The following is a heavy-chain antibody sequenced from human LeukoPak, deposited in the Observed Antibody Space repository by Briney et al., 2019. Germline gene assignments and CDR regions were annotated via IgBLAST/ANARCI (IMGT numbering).Heavy chain of an antibody. D-gene: IGHD3-22*01. V-gene: IGHV1-24*01. J-gene: IGHJ4*02. Sequence: GASVKVSCKVSGYTLTELSMHWVRQAPGKGLEWMGGFDPEDGETIYAQKFQGRVTMTEDTSTDTAYMGLSSLRSEDTAVYYCAATSITMIVVVVQFDYWGQGTLVTVSS. CDR3: AATSITMIVVVVQFDY. CDR1: GYTLTELS. CDR2: FDPEDGET.